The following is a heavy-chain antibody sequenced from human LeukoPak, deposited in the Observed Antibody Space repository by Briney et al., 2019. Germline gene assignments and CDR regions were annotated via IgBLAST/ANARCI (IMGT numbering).Heavy chain of an antibody. CDR3: ARRIAAAGGAFDI. J-gene: IGHJ3*02. V-gene: IGHV3-23*01. CDR2: ISGSGGST. Sequence: GGSLGLSCAASGFTFSSYAMSWVRQAPGKGLEWVSAISGSGGSTYYADSVKGRFTISRDNSKNTLYLQMNSLRAEDTAAYYCARRIAAAGGAFDIWGQGTMVTVSS. CDR1: GFTFSSYA. D-gene: IGHD6-13*01.